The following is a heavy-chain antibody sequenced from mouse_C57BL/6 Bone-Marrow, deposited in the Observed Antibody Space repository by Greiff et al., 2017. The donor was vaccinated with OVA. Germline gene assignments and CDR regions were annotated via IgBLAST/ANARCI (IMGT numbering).Heavy chain of an antibody. D-gene: IGHD2-5*01. V-gene: IGHV1-59*01. CDR1: GYTFTSYW. CDR3: ARRNYSKSFDY. CDR2: IDPSDSYT. Sequence: QVQLQQPGAELVRPGTSVKLSCKASGYTFTSYWMHWVKQRPGQGLEWIGVIDPSDSYTNYNQKFKGKATLTVDTSSSTAYMQLSSLTSEDSAVYYCARRNYSKSFDYWGQGTTLTVSS. J-gene: IGHJ2*01.